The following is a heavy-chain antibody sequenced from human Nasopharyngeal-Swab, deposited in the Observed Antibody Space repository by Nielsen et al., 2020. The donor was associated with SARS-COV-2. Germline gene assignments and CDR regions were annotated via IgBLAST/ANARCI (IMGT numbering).Heavy chain of an antibody. J-gene: IGHJ6*02. Sequence: GSLRLSGAASGFTFSSYWMSWVRQAPGKGLEWVANIKQDGSEKYYVDSVKGRFTISRDNAKNSLYLQMNSLRAEDTAVYYCARDSFSRVGAAGSSHYYYYGMDVWGQGTTVTVSS. CDR1: GFTFSSYW. D-gene: IGHD6-13*01. V-gene: IGHV3-7*01. CDR2: IKQDGSEK. CDR3: ARDSFSRVGAAGSSHYYYYGMDV.